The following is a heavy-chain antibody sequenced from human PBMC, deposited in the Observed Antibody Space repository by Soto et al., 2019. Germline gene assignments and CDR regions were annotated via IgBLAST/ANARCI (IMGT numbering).Heavy chain of an antibody. CDR3: LRLLGDILTCYYYYYFIYV. CDR2: IYPGDSDT. CDR1: GYSFTSYW. J-gene: IGHJ6*02. D-gene: IGHD3-9*01. Sequence: GESLKISCKGSGYSFTSYWIGWVRQMPGKGLEWMGIIYPGDSDTRYSPSFQGQVTISADKSISTAYLQWSSLKASDTAMYYCLRLLGDILTCYYYYYFIYVWGQVTTVTVSS. V-gene: IGHV5-51*01.